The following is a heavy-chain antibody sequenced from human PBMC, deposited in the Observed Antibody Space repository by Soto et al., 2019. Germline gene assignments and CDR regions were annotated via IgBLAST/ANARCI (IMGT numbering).Heavy chain of an antibody. J-gene: IGHJ4*02. CDR3: AKGKGVGATPDGANC. V-gene: IGHV3-23*01. D-gene: IGHD1-26*01. Sequence: EVQVLESGGGLVQPGGSLRLSCAASGFTFSNYGMNWVRQAPGKGLEWVSGIRSDGDTTYNSDSVKGRFTVSRDTSKNTVYLQMNGLRAEDTAVYYCAKGKGVGATPDGANCWGQGTLVTVSS. CDR2: IRSDGDTT. CDR1: GFTFSNYG.